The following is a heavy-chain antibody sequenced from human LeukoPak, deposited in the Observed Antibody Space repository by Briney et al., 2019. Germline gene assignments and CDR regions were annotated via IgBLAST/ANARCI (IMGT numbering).Heavy chain of an antibody. CDR1: GFTFSSYE. J-gene: IGHJ4*02. V-gene: IGHV3-48*03. Sequence: GGSLRLSCAASGFTFSSYEMNWVRQAPGKGLEWVSYISSSGSTIYYADSVKGRFTISRDNAKNSLYLQMNSLRAEDTAVYYCARGPPPRGKYYDSSGYNYRFQRYWGQGTLVTVSS. D-gene: IGHD3-22*01. CDR2: ISSSGSTI. CDR3: ARGPPPRGKYYDSSGYNYRFQRY.